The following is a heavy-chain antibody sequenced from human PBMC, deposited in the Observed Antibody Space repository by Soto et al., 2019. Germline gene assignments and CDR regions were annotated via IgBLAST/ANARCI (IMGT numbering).Heavy chain of an antibody. CDR1: GLSCSSYR. D-gene: IGHD3-16*01. J-gene: IGHJ6*02. Sequence: GGLRLACGACGLSCSSYRVTWVRKAPGKGLEWVSSISSSSSYIYYADSVKGRFTISRDNAKNSLYLQRNSLRAEDTAVYYCARGNWDYYYGIGVWGQGTTAT. V-gene: IGHV3-21*01. CDR3: ARGNWDYYYGIGV. CDR2: ISSSSSYI.